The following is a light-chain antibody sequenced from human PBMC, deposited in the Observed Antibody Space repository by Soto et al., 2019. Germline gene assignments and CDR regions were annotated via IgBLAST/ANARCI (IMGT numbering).Light chain of an antibody. V-gene: IGLV1-44*01. J-gene: IGLJ1*01. CDR2: SNN. CDR3: AAWDDSRGYV. Sequence: QSVLTQPPSASGTPGQRVTISCSGSSSNIGSNTVNWYQQLPGTAPKLLIYSNNQRPSGVPDRFSGSKSGTSASLAISGLQSEDEAYYYCAAWDDSRGYVFGTGTKLTVL. CDR1: SSNIGSNT.